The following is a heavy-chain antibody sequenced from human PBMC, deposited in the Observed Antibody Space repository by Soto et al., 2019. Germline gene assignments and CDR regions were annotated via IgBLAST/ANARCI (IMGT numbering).Heavy chain of an antibody. D-gene: IGHD6-19*01. CDR2: INAGNGNT. V-gene: IGHV1-3*01. CDR1: GYTFTSYA. Sequence: ASVKVSCKASGYTFTSYAMHWVRQAPGQRLEWMGWINAGNGNTKYSQKFQGRVTITRDTSASTAYMELSSLRSEDTAVYYCAVAGTGDDAFDIWGQGTMVTVSS. CDR3: AVAGTGDDAFDI. J-gene: IGHJ3*02.